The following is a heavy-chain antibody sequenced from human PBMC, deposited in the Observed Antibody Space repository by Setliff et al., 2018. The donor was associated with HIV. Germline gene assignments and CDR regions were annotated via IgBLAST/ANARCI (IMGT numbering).Heavy chain of an antibody. CDR3: ARVGFKGIAVAGSLGAFDY. D-gene: IGHD6-19*01. Sequence: GGSLRLSCAASGFTFSNYGFQWVRQAPGKGLEWVALIWYDGSIEYYADSVTGRFTISRDNSKSTLYLQMNSLRADDTALYYCARVGFKGIAVAGSLGAFDYWGQGTQVTVSS. CDR1: GFTFSNYG. V-gene: IGHV3-33*08. CDR2: IWYDGSIE. J-gene: IGHJ4*02.